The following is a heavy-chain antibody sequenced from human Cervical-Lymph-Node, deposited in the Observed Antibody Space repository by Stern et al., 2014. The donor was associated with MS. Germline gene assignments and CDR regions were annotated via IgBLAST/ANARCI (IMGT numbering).Heavy chain of an antibody. CDR3: ARDNDDNGMDV. V-gene: IGHV1-69*01. Sequence: QVQLVQSGADVKKPLSSGKVSCTASGAPFTHFGISCVRQAPCQGLEWMGGFIPLLGTTEYVQKFQGRVTISADESASTVYMELSDLTSEDTAVYYCARDNDDNGMDVWGQGTTVTVSS. CDR2: FIPLLGTT. J-gene: IGHJ6*02. CDR1: GAPFTHFG. D-gene: IGHD1-1*01.